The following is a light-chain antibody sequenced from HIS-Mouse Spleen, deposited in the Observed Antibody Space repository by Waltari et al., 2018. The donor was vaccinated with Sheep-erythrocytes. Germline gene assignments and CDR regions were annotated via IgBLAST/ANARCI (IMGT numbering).Light chain of an antibody. CDR1: SSDVGGYNY. CDR3: CSYAGSYNHV. Sequence: QSALTQPRSVSGSPGQSVTISCTGTSSDVGGYNYVSWYQQHPGKAPKLRIYDVSNRPSVVPDRSSGANAGNTASLTISGLQAEDEADYYCCSYAGSYNHVFATGTKVTVL. CDR2: DVS. V-gene: IGLV2-11*01. J-gene: IGLJ1*01.